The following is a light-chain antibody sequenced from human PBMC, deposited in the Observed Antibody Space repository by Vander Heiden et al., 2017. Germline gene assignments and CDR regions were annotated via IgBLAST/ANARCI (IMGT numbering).Light chain of an antibody. CDR1: QSITYY. V-gene: IGKV1-39*01. J-gene: IGKJ2*01. Sequence: DIQMTQSPSSLSASVGDRVTITCRASQSITYYLSWYQQKPGRAPKLLIYAASSLQSGVPSRFSGSGSGTDFNLTISRLQPEDFATYYCQQSDSAPNTFGQGTKLEIK. CDR2: AAS. CDR3: QQSDSAPNT.